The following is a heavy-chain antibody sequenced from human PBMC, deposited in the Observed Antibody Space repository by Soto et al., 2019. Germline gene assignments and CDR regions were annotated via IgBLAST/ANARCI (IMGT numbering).Heavy chain of an antibody. D-gene: IGHD3-16*01. V-gene: IGHV3-21*01. J-gene: IGHJ4*02. CDR1: GFTLSSYS. Sequence: EVQLVESGGGLVKPGGSLRLSCAASGFTLSSYSMNWVRQAPGKGLEWVSSISSSSSYIYYPDSVKGRFTISRYNAKNSLYLQMNSLRGEDKAVYSCARDWGGEGTFDYWGQGTLVTVSS. CDR3: ARDWGGEGTFDY. CDR2: ISSSSSYI.